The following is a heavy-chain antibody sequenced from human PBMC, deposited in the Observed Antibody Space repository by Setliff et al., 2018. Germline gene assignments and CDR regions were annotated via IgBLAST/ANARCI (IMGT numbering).Heavy chain of an antibody. CDR1: GYTFTSYG. CDR3: ARDLGGLHLTMYHFDY. J-gene: IGHJ4*02. V-gene: IGHV1-18*01. Sequence: ASVKVSCKASGYTFTSYGISWVRQAPGQGLEWMGWISAYNGNTNYAQKLQGRVTMTTDTSTSTAYMELRSLRSDDTAVYYCARDLGGLHLTMYHFDYWGQGTLVPSPQ. D-gene: IGHD3-10*02. CDR2: ISAYNGNT.